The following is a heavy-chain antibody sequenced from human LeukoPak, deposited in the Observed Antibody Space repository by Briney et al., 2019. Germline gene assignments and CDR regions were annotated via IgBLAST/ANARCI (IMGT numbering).Heavy chain of an antibody. V-gene: IGHV1-69*06. CDR1: GGSFSNFG. Sequence: EASVKVSCKASGGSFSNFGISWVRQAPGQGLEWMGGILPVSNTANNAQKFQGRVTMTEDTSTDTAYMELSSLRSEDTAVYYCTASRDSSPDYWGQGTLVTVSS. CDR2: ILPVSNTA. D-gene: IGHD2-21*01. CDR3: TASRDSSPDY. J-gene: IGHJ4*02.